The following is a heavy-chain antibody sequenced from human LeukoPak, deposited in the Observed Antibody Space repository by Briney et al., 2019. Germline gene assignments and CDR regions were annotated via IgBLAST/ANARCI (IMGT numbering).Heavy chain of an antibody. CDR3: ASQVGAYYYFDY. J-gene: IGHJ4*02. Sequence: PGGSLRLSCAASGFTVSSNYMSWVRQAPGKGLEWVSVIYSGGSTYYADSVKGRFTIYRDNSKNTLYLQMNSLRAEDTAVYYCASQVGAYYYFDYWGQGTLVTVSS. D-gene: IGHD1-26*01. V-gene: IGHV3-53*01. CDR1: GFTVSSNY. CDR2: IYSGGST.